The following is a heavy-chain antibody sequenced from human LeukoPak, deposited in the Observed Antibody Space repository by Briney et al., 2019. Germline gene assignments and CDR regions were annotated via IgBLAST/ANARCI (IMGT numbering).Heavy chain of an antibody. CDR2: INPNSGGT. Sequence: ASVKVSCKAAVYTFTGYYMHWVRQARGQGLEWMGWINPNSGGTNYAQKFQGRVTMTRDTSISTAYMALSRLRSDDTAVYYCARGFNDFWSGYYSYWGQGTLVTVSS. J-gene: IGHJ4*02. CDR1: VYTFTGYY. D-gene: IGHD3-3*01. V-gene: IGHV1-2*02. CDR3: ARGFNDFWSGYYSY.